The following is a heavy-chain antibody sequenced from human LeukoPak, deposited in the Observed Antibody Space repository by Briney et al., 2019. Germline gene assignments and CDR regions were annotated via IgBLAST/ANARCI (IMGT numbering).Heavy chain of an antibody. CDR2: INPNSGGT. CDR1: GYTFTGYY. J-gene: IGHJ1*01. Sequence: ASVKVSCKASGYTFTGYYIHWVRQAPGQGLEWMGWINPNSGGTNYIQKFQGRVSMTRDTSISTAYMELGSLRSDDTAVYYCARSTTSNSYEYFEYWGQGTLVTVSS. D-gene: IGHD6-13*01. CDR3: ARSTTSNSYEYFEY. V-gene: IGHV1-2*02.